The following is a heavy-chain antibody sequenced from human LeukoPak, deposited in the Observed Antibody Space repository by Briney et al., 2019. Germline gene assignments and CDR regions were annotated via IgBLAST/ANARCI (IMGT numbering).Heavy chain of an antibody. V-gene: IGHV1-2*02. CDR3: ARKDIAVAGLHYYGMDV. CDR2: INPNSGGT. J-gene: IGHJ6*02. D-gene: IGHD6-19*01. CDR1: GYTFTDYC. Sequence: GASVKVSCKASGYTFTDYCIHWVRQAPGQGPEWMGWINPNSGGTNYAQKFRGRVTMTRDTSISTAYMELSRLRSDDTAVYFCARKDIAVAGLHYYGMDVWGQGTTVTVSS.